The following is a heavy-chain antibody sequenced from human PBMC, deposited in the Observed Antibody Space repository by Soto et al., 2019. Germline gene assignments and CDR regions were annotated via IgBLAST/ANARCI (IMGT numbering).Heavy chain of an antibody. CDR2: INPSGGST. V-gene: IGHV1-46*01. D-gene: IGHD3-22*01. CDR3: ARDQTSVTMIVVVMEGTAFDI. CDR1: GYTFTSYY. Sequence: ASVKVSCKASGYTFTSYYMHWVRQAPGQGLEWMGIINPSGGSTSYAQKLQGRVTMTRDTSTSTVYMELSSLRSEDTAVYYCARDQTSVTMIVVVMEGTAFDIWGQGTMVTVSS. J-gene: IGHJ3*02.